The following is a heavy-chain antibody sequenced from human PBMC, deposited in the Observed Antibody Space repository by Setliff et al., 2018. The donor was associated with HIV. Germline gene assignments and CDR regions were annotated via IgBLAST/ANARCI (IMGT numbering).Heavy chain of an antibody. J-gene: IGHJ4*02. V-gene: IGHV3-23*01. D-gene: IGHD3-3*01. CDR2: ISGSATRT. CDR1: GFTFDDHA. Sequence: GGSLRLSCVASGFTFDDHAMSWVRQAPGKGLEWVSAISGSATRTYYADSVKGRFTISRDNAKNTLYLQMSSLGVEDTAVYYCATIWMRGAYFDSWGQGTLVTVSS. CDR3: ATIWMRGAYFDS.